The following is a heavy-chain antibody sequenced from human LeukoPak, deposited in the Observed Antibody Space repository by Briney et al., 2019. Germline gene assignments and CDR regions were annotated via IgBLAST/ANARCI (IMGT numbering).Heavy chain of an antibody. CDR2: IYHSGTT. CDR1: GGSFSGYY. D-gene: IGHD3-10*01. J-gene: IGHJ4*02. CDR3: ARDQDYYGSGSYWNY. Sequence: SETLSLTCAVYGGSFSGYYWGWIRQPPGKGLEWIGSIYHSGTTYYNPSLKSRVTISVDTSKNQFSLKLTSVTAADTAVYYCARDQDYYGSGSYWNYWGQGTLVTVSS. V-gene: IGHV4-38-2*02.